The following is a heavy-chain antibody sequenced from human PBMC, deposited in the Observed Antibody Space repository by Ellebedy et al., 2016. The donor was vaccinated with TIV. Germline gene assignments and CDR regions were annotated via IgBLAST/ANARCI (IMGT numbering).Heavy chain of an antibody. Sequence: GESLKISCAASGFTFSRFWMAWVRQAPGKGLEWVSCISSSSSDIYYADSVKGRFTISRDNANNLLNLQMNSLRAGDTAVYYCARELTGYDFDFWGQGALVTVSS. D-gene: IGHD5-12*01. J-gene: IGHJ4*02. CDR3: ARELTGYDFDF. CDR1: GFTFSRFW. V-gene: IGHV3-21*05. CDR2: ISSSSSDI.